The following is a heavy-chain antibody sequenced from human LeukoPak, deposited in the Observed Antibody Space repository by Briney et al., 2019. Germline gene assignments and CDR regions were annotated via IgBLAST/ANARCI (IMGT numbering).Heavy chain of an antibody. Sequence: ASVEVSFKASGYTFTGYYMHWVRQAPGQGLEWMGWINPNSGGTNYAQKFQGRVTMTRDTSISTAYMELSRLRSDDTAVYYCARDGTFRGDYYGLRPYNWFDPWGQGTLVTVSS. CDR2: INPNSGGT. V-gene: IGHV1-2*02. D-gene: IGHD3-10*01. CDR3: ARDGTFRGDYYGLRPYNWFDP. CDR1: GYTFTGYY. J-gene: IGHJ5*02.